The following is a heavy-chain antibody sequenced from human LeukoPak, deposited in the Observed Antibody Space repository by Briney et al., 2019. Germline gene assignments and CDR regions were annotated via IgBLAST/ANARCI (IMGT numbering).Heavy chain of an antibody. CDR2: IHRSGST. J-gene: IGHJ4*02. V-gene: IGHV4-4*02. Sequence: PSETLSLTCTVSPDSTTSNFWSWVRQPPGKGLEWIGEIHRSGSTNYNPSLQSRVTISIDRSKNQIALELSSVTAEDTAVYYCAREIVGGFNPGAYWGQGTLVTVSS. CDR1: PDSTTSNF. D-gene: IGHD1-14*01. CDR3: AREIVGGFNPGAY.